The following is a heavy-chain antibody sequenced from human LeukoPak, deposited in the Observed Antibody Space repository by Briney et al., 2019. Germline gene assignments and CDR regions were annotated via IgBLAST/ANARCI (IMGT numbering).Heavy chain of an antibody. Sequence: SETLSLTCAVYGGSFSGYYWSWIRQPPEKGLEWIGEINHSGSTNYNPSLKSRLTISVDTSTNQFSLKLSSMTAADTAVYYCARVRGSYSGGAFDIWGQGTMVTVSS. CDR1: GGSFSGYY. CDR2: INHSGST. V-gene: IGHV4-34*01. CDR3: ARVRGSYSGGAFDI. D-gene: IGHD1-26*01. J-gene: IGHJ3*02.